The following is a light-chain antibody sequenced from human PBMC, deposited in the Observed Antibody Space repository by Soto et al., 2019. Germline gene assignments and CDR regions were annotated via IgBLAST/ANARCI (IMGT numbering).Light chain of an antibody. V-gene: IGKV3-20*01. J-gene: IGKJ1*01. Sequence: EIVLTQSPGTLSLSPGERATLSCRASQSVSSSYLAWYQQKPGQAPRLLIYGASSRATGITDRFSGSGSGTDLTLTISRLEPEDFAVYYCQQYGSSPPTFGQGTKVEIK. CDR2: GAS. CDR1: QSVSSSY. CDR3: QQYGSSPPT.